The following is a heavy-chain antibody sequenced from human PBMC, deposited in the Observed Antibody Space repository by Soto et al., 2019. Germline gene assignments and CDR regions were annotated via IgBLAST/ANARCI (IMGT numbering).Heavy chain of an antibody. CDR2: IYTSGST. J-gene: IGHJ3*02. CDR3: ARHLNDFWSGYYHDAFDI. Sequence: SETLSLTCTVSGGSISSYYWSWIRQPAGKGLEWIGRIYTSGSTNYNPSLKSRVTMSVDTSKNQFSLKLSSVTAADTAVYYCARHLNDFWSGYYHDAFDIWGQGTMVTVS. CDR1: GGSISSYY. V-gene: IGHV4-4*07. D-gene: IGHD3-3*01.